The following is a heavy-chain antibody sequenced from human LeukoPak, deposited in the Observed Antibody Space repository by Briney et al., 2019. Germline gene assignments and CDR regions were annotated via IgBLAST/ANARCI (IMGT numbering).Heavy chain of an antibody. CDR1: GGSISSYY. J-gene: IGHJ6*03. CDR2: IYYSGST. D-gene: IGHD6-13*01. Sequence: ASETLSLTCTVSGGSISSYYWSWIRQPPGKGLEWIGYIYYSGSTNYNPSLKSRVTISVDTSKNQFSLKLSSVTAADTAVYYCARALYSSSFYYYYYMDVWGKGTTVTISS. V-gene: IGHV4-59*01. CDR3: ARALYSSSFYYYYYMDV.